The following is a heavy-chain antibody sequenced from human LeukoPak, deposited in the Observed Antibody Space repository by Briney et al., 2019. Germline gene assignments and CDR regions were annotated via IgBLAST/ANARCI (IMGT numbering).Heavy chain of an antibody. D-gene: IGHD6-13*01. V-gene: IGHV1-18*01. CDR3: ARDQGFGIAAADNWFDP. Sequence: ASVKVSCKASGYTFTNYGCNWVRQAPGQGLEWMGWISAYNGHTIYAQNLQDRVTLTTDTSTSTSYMELRSLTSDDTAIYYCARDQGFGIAAADNWFDPWGQGTLVTVSS. CDR2: ISAYNGHT. J-gene: IGHJ5*02. CDR1: GYTFTNYG.